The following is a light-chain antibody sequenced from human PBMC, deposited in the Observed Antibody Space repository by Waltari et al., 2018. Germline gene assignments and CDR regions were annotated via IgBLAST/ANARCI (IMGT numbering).Light chain of an antibody. CDR1: QSVLYSSNNKKY. Sequence: DIVMTQSPDSLAVSLGERATINCKSSQSVLYSSNNKKYLAWYQQKPGQPPKLLIYWASTRESGVPDRFSRSGSGTDFSLTISSLQAEDVAVYYCQQYYSTPTFGQGTKVEIK. CDR2: WAS. CDR3: QQYYSTPT. J-gene: IGKJ1*01. V-gene: IGKV4-1*01.